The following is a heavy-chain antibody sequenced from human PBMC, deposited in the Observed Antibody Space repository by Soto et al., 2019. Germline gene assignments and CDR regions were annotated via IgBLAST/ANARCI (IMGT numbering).Heavy chain of an antibody. CDR2: IKSRTDGGTT. Sequence: SVSHAWMNWVRQAPGKGLEWVGRIKSRTDGGTTDFAAPMKGRFTISRDDSQNTLYLQMNSLKTEDTAIYYCITRYRGAYWGQGTLVTVSS. CDR1: SVSHAW. V-gene: IGHV3-15*07. J-gene: IGHJ4*02. CDR3: ITRYRGAY. D-gene: IGHD1-26*01.